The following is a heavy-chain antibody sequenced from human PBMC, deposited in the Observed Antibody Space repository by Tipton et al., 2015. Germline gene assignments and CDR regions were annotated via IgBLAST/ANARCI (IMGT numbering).Heavy chain of an antibody. CDR2: IWYDGSHQ. V-gene: IGHV3-33*01. D-gene: IGHD3-22*01. J-gene: IGHJ4*02. Sequence: SLRLSCAASGLIFKSYAMHWVRQAPGKGLEWVALIWYDGSHQYYADSMKGRFTISRDNSRNTLYLQMNSLRVEDTAVYYCATYYYTSRGPNGDWWGYFDHWGQGTLVTVSS. CDR3: ATYYYTSRGPNGDWWGYFDH. CDR1: GLIFKSYA.